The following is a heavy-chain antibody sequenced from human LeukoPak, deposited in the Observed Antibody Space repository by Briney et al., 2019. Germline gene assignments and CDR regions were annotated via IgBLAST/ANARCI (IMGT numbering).Heavy chain of an antibody. CDR3: ARRLSTIAISAANDY. Sequence: ASVKVSCKASGYTFSSYWIPWVRQMPGKGLEWMGIIHPGNSETTYNPSFKGHVTMSADKSISTAYLQWSSLEDTDTAKYYCARRLSTIAISAANDYWGQGTLVTVSS. J-gene: IGHJ4*02. CDR1: GYTFSSYW. V-gene: IGHV5-51*01. CDR2: IHPGNSET. D-gene: IGHD6-13*01.